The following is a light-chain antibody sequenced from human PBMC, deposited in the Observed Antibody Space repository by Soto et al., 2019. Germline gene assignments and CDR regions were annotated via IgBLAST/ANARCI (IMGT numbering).Light chain of an antibody. V-gene: IGLV2-8*01. Sequence: QSALTQPPSASGSPGQSVTISCTGTSSDIGGYDYVSWYQQHPGKAPKLIIYEVSQRPSGVPDRFSVSKSGNTASLTVSGLQAEDEADYYCSSYAGSNNLVFAGGTKVTVL. CDR1: SSDIGGYDY. CDR2: EVS. CDR3: SSYAGSNNLV. J-gene: IGLJ3*02.